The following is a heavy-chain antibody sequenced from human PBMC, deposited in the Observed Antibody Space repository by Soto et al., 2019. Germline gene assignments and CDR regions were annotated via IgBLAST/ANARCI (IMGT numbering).Heavy chain of an antibody. Sequence: QVQLVESGGGVVQPGGSLRLSCAASGFTFSNYAMHWVRQAPGKGLEWVADITKNGRNKDYADSVKGRLAISRDNSKNTLELQMNSLRVEDTAMYYCGRCNGDDCYSPFDYWGQGTLVTVSS. J-gene: IGHJ4*02. D-gene: IGHD2-8*01. CDR1: GFTFSNYA. CDR2: ITKNGRNK. CDR3: GRCNGDDCYSPFDY. V-gene: IGHV3-30*03.